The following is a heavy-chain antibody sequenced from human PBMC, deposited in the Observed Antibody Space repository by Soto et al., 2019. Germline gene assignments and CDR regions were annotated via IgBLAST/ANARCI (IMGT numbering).Heavy chain of an antibody. Sequence: GSLRLSCAASGFTFSSYWMHWARQAPGKGLVWLLSIDGVGTVIPHADSVKGRFTVSRDNAKNTLYLQMNSLRAEDTAVYYCVREVCSGGLCKVFDYWGQGTPVTVSS. CDR1: GFTFSSYW. J-gene: IGHJ4*02. CDR3: VREVCSGGLCKVFDY. D-gene: IGHD2-15*01. V-gene: IGHV3-74*01. CDR2: IDGVGTVI.